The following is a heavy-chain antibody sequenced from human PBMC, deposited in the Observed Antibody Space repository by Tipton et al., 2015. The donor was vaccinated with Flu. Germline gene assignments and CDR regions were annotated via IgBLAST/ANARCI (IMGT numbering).Heavy chain of an antibody. V-gene: IGHV3-74*03. J-gene: IGHJ4*02. CDR2: INPDGDYT. CDR3: ARVGGHDFWSGHLEY. CDR1: GFTFSGYW. Sequence: SLRLSCAASGFTFSGYWMHWVRQAPGKGLVWVSRINPDGDYTEYADSVKGRFTISRDNAGNTLYLQMHNLRVDDTAVYYCARVGGHDFWSGHLEYWGQGTLVTVAS. D-gene: IGHD3-3*01.